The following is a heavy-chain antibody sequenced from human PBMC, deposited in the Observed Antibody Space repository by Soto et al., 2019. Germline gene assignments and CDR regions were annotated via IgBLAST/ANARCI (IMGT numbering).Heavy chain of an antibody. V-gene: IGHV4-39*01. CDR2: LYYSGST. CDR3: ARVWGNVVVAANQGWFDA. Sequence: SETLSLPFTVSGGSIRSTSSYWGWIRQPPGKRLEWIGSLYYSGSTYYNPSLKSPVTISVDTSKLQFSLRLSSVTAAHPAVSYYARVWGNVVVAANQGWFDAWGQGTMVTFSS. CDR1: GGSIRSTSSY. J-gene: IGHJ5*02. D-gene: IGHD2-15*01.